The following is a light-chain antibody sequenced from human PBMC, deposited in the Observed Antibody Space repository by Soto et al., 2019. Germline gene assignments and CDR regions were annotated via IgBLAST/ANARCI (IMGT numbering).Light chain of an antibody. CDR3: QQYNNWLMLS. V-gene: IGKV3-15*01. CDR2: GAS. CDR1: QSVSSN. J-gene: IGKJ4*01. Sequence: EIVMTQSPAILSVSPGERATLSCRASQSVSSNLAWYQQKPGQTPRLLIYGASTRATGIPARFSGSGSGTEFTPTISSLQSEDFAIYYCQQYNNWLMLSFGGGTKVEIK.